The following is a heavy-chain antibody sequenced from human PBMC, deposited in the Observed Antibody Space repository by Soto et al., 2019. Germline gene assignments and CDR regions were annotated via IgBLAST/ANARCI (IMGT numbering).Heavy chain of an antibody. D-gene: IGHD2-8*01. CDR3: AKCMQAYWNYDAHHI. V-gene: IGHV3-23*01. CDR1: GFTFSSYS. J-gene: IGHJ3*02. CDR2: ITGSAGTT. Sequence: PVGSLRLSCAASGFTFSSYSMTWVRQAPGKGLEWVAHITGSAGTTYYADSVKGRFTISRDTSRDTVYLQMNSLRAEDTALYYCAKCMQAYWNYDAHHIWGQGTMVTVS.